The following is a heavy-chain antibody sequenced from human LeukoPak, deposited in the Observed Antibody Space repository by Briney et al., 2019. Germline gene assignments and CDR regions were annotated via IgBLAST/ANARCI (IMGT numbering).Heavy chain of an antibody. CDR2: INPSGGST. V-gene: IGHV1-46*01. Sequence: ASVKVSCKASGYTFTSYYMHWVRQAPGQGLEWMGIINPSGGSTSYAQKFQGRVTMTRDTSTSTVYMELSNLRSEDTAVYYCASSYCSSTSCHDYYYYGMDVWGQGTTVPVSS. CDR3: ASSYCSSTSCHDYYYYGMDV. CDR1: GYTFTSYY. D-gene: IGHD2-2*01. J-gene: IGHJ6*02.